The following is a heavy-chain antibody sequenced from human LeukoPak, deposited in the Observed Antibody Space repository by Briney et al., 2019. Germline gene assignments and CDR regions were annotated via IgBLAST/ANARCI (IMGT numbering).Heavy chain of an antibody. V-gene: IGHV3-30*02. J-gene: IGHJ4*02. Sequence: PGGSLRLSCAASGFTFSSYGMHWVRQAPGKGLEWVAFIRYDGSNKYYADSVKGRFTISRDNSKNTLYLQMNSLRAEDTAVYYCAKSGSGWQRYDFVQVDYWGQGTLVTVSS. CDR1: GFTFSSYG. D-gene: IGHD6-19*01. CDR2: IRYDGSNK. CDR3: AKSGSGWQRYDFVQVDY.